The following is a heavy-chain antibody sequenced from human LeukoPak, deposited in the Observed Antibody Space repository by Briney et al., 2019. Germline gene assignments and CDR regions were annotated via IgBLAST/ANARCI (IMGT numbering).Heavy chain of an antibody. J-gene: IGHJ3*02. D-gene: IGHD3-22*01. Sequence: PSETLSLTCTVSGGSISSYYWSWIRQPPGKGLEWIGYIYYSGSTNYNPSLKSRVTISVDTSKNQFSLKLRSVTAADTAVYYCARGNYYDSRTYYRAFDIWGQGTMVIVSS. CDR1: GGSISSYY. CDR3: ARGNYYDSRTYYRAFDI. CDR2: IYYSGST. V-gene: IGHV4-59*01.